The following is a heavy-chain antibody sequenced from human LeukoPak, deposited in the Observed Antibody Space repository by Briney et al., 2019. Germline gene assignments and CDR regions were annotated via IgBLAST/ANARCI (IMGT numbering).Heavy chain of an antibody. D-gene: IGHD1-26*01. CDR2: IYYSGST. V-gene: IGHV4-30-4*08. Sequence: SQTLSLTCTVSGGSISSGDYYWSWIRQPPGKGREWIGYIYYSGSTYYNPSLKSRVTISVDTSKNQFSLKLSSVTAADTAVYYCARLGGTERFDYWGQGTLVTVSS. J-gene: IGHJ4*02. CDR1: GGSISSGDYY. CDR3: ARLGGTERFDY.